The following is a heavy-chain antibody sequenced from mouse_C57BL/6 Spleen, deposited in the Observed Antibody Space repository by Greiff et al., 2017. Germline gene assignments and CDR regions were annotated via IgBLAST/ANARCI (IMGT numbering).Heavy chain of an antibody. Sequence: EVKLQESGGGLVKPGGSLKLSCAASGFTFSSYAMSWVRQTPEKRLEWVANISDGGGYTYYPDNVKGRVTISRDNAKNTLYLQMSRLKSEDSAMYYCARGGIVTHYCDHWGQGTTLTVSS. J-gene: IGHJ2*01. CDR3: ARGGIVTHYCDH. D-gene: IGHD2-12*01. CDR2: ISDGGGYT. CDR1: GFTFSSYA. V-gene: IGHV5-4*03.